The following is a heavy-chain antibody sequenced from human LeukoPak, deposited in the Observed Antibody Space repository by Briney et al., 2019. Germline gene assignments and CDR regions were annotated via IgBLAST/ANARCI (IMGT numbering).Heavy chain of an antibody. V-gene: IGHV3-73*01. Sequence: GGSLRLSCAASGLTFSGSAMHWVRQASGKGLEWVGRIRSKANSYATAYAASVKGRFTISRDDSKNTAYLQMNSLKTEDTAVYYCTRGDGYNSIDYWGQGTLVTVSS. CDR2: IRSKANSYAT. J-gene: IGHJ4*02. D-gene: IGHD5-24*01. CDR1: GLTFSGSA. CDR3: TRGDGYNSIDY.